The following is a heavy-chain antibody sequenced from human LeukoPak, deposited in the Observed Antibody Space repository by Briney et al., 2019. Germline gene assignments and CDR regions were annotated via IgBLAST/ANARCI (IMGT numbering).Heavy chain of an antibody. CDR2: ISPDGSTT. D-gene: IGHD3-16*01. J-gene: IGHJ4*02. CDR1: GFTFSRYW. Sequence: GGSLRLSCAASGFTFSRYWMHWVRQAPGKGLMWVSRISPDGSTTLYADSVKGRFTISRDNSRNTLYLQMNSLRVEDTAVYYCAKWVAVRLRGGDYFDYWGQGTLVTVSS. CDR3: AKWVAVRLRGGDYFDY. V-gene: IGHV3-74*03.